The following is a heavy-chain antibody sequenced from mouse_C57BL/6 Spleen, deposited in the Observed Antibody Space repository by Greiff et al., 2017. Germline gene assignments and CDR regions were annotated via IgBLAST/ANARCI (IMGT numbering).Heavy chain of an antibody. J-gene: IGHJ2*01. CDR3: ARVPITTVVATDYFDY. CDR1: GFTFSSYA. V-gene: IGHV5-4*01. CDR2: ISDGGSYT. D-gene: IGHD1-1*01. Sequence: EVQGVESGGGLVKPGGSLKLSCAASGFTFSSYAMSWVRQTPEKRLEWVATISDGGSYTYYPDNVKGRFTISRDNAKNNLYLQMSHLKSEDTAMYYCARVPITTVVATDYFDYWGQGTTLTVSS.